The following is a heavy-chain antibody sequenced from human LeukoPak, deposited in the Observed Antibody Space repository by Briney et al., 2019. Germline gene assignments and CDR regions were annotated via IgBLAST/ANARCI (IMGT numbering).Heavy chain of an antibody. V-gene: IGHV4-34*01. CDR1: GGSFSGYY. CDR3: ARDRAFGGVIADAFDI. Sequence: SETLSLTCAVYGGSFSGYYWSWIRQPPGKGLEWIGEINHSGSTNYNPSLKSRLTISVDTSKNQFSLRLSSVTAADTAFYYCARDRAFGGVIADAFDIWGQGTMVTVSS. CDR2: INHSGST. J-gene: IGHJ3*02. D-gene: IGHD3-16*02.